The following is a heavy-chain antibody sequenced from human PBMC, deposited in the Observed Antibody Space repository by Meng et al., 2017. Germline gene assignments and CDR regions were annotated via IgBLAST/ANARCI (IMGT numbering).Heavy chain of an antibody. Sequence: EGQLVESGGGLVKPGGSLRLSCAASGFTFSSYSMNWVRQAPGKGLEWVSSISSSSSYIYYADSVKGRFTISRDNAKNSLYLQMNSLRAEDTAVYYCARWLISAAPFDYWGQGTLVTVFS. CDR1: GFTFSSYS. CDR3: ARWLISAAPFDY. CDR2: ISSSSSYI. J-gene: IGHJ4*02. D-gene: IGHD6-6*01. V-gene: IGHV3-21*01.